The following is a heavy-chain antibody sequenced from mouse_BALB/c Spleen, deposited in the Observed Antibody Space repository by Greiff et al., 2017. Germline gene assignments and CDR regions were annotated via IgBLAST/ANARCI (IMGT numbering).Heavy chain of an antibody. Sequence: VQLQQSGAELAKPGASVKMSCKASGYTFTSYWMHWVKQRPGQGLEWIGYINPSTGYTEYNQKFKDKATLTADKSSSTAYMQLSSLTSEDSAVYYCARSPLGYDGRAWFAYWGQGTLVTVPA. D-gene: IGHD2-2*01. J-gene: IGHJ3*01. V-gene: IGHV1-7*01. CDR1: GYTFTSYW. CDR3: ARSPLGYDGRAWFAY. CDR2: INPSTGYT.